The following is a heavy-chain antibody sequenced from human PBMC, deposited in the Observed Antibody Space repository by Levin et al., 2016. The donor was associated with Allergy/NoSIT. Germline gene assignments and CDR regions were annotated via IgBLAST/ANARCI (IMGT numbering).Heavy chain of an antibody. J-gene: IGHJ4*02. Sequence: GGSLRLSCAASGFTFSSYSMNWVRQAPGKGLEWVSYISSSSSTIYYADSVKGRFTISRDNAKNSLYLQMNSLRAEDTAVYYCARDFGGKGGYWGQGTLVTVSS. CDR3: ARDFGGKGGY. CDR1: GFTFSSYS. CDR2: ISSSSSTI. V-gene: IGHV3-48*01. D-gene: IGHD2-15*01.